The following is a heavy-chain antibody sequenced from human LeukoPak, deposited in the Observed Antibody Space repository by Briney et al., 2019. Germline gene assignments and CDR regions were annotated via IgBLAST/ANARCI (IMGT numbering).Heavy chain of an antibody. Sequence: GGSLRLSCAASGFTFSSYAMSWVRQAPGEGLEWVSAISGSGGSTYYADSVKGRFTISRDNSKNTLYLQMNSLRAEDTAVYYCAKGSSCWYENWFDPWGQGTLVTVSS. CDR2: ISGSGGST. D-gene: IGHD6-13*01. V-gene: IGHV3-23*01. J-gene: IGHJ5*02. CDR3: AKGSSCWYENWFDP. CDR1: GFTFSSYA.